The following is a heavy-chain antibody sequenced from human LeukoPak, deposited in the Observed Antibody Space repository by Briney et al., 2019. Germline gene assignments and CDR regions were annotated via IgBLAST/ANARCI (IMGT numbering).Heavy chain of an antibody. D-gene: IGHD5-12*01. Sequence: PSETLFLTCTVSGGSIRSYYWSWIRQPAGKGLEWIGRFYSGGSADYNPSLKSRVTMSVDTSKNQFSLKLSSVTAADTAVYYCARVYSGYDLPGSLANYYFDYWGQGTLVTVSS. CDR3: ARVYSGYDLPGSLANYYFDY. CDR1: GGSIRSYY. J-gene: IGHJ4*02. V-gene: IGHV4-4*07. CDR2: FYSGGSA.